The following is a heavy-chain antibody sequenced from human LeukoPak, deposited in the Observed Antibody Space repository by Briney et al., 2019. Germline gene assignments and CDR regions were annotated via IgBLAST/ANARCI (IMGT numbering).Heavy chain of an antibody. Sequence: PETLSLTCAVYGGSFSGYYWSWIRQPPGRGGEWIGEINHSGSTNYNPSLKSRVTISVDTSKNQFSLKLSSVTAADTAVYYCARHFQDIVVVPAAPFDYWGQGTLVTVSS. V-gene: IGHV4-34*01. CDR2: INHSGST. D-gene: IGHD2-2*01. CDR1: GGSFSGYY. J-gene: IGHJ4*02. CDR3: ARHFQDIVVVPAAPFDY.